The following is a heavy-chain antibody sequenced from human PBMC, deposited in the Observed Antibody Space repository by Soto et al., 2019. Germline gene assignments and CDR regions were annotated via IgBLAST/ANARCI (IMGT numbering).Heavy chain of an antibody. V-gene: IGHV1-69*05. J-gene: IGHJ4*02. D-gene: IGHD3-3*01. CDR2: VIPIFGTP. Sequence: SVKVSCKASGGTFSSSAVSWVRQAPGQGLEWMGGVIPIFGTPNYAQKFQGRVTMTRDTSTSTVYMELSSLRSEDTAVYYCAREVDTIFGVAEGYWGQGTLVTVSS. CDR3: AREVDTIFGVAEGY. CDR1: GGTFSSSA.